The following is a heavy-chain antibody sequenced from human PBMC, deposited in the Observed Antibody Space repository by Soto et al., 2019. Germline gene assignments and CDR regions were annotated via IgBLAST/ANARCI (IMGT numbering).Heavy chain of an antibody. CDR3: AGGGVRGVITRTRDYYGMDV. CDR1: GYSFIPYW. V-gene: IGHV5-51*01. J-gene: IGHJ6*02. Sequence: GESLKLSCTASGYSFIPYWIAWVRQMPGKGLEWMGVIFPGDSDTRYSPSFQGQVTISADKSISTAYLQWSSLKASDTAMYYCAGGGVRGVITRTRDYYGMDVWGQGTTVTVSS. D-gene: IGHD3-10*01. CDR2: IFPGDSDT.